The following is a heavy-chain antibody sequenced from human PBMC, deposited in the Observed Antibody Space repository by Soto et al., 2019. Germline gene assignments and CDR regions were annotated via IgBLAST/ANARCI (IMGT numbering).Heavy chain of an antibody. J-gene: IGHJ4*02. CDR1: GFAVSSSY. D-gene: IGHD2-15*01. CDR2: IYTGGAT. V-gene: IGHV3-53*01. CDR3: ARGTAVVTAGYY. Sequence: EVQLVESGGGLIQPGGSLRLSCAASGFAVSSSYMSWVRQAPGKGLEWVSVIYTGGATYYADSVKGRFTISRDDSKNTRYRQMSSLRAEDPAVYSCARGTAVVTAGYYWGRGALVTVSS.